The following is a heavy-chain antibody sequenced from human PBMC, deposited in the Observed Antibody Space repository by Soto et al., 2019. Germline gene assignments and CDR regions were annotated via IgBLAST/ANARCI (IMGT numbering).Heavy chain of an antibody. V-gene: IGHV3-13*01. D-gene: IGHD2-8*02. CDR1: GFTFSAYD. J-gene: IGHJ5*02. CDR3: ARQASYWHGGGGWFDP. Sequence: EVQLVESGGGLVQPGGSLRLSCAASGFTFSAYDMHWVRQPTGKGLEWVSAIGTQHDTYYPDSVKGRFTISRENAKNSLYLQMNSLRTGGTAVYYWARQASYWHGGGGWFDPWGQGTLVTVSS. CDR2: IGTQHDT.